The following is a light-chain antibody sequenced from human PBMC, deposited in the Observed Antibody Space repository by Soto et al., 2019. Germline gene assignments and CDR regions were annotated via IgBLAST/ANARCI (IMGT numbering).Light chain of an antibody. J-gene: IGKJ4*01. Sequence: EIVMTQSPATLSVSPGERATLSCRASQSVSSNLAWYQQKPGQAPRLLIYGASTRATGIPARFSGSGSGTEFTLTLSSLQSEDFAVYYCQQYNNWPPPLTFGGGTKEEIK. V-gene: IGKV3-15*01. CDR2: GAS. CDR1: QSVSSN. CDR3: QQYNNWPPPLT.